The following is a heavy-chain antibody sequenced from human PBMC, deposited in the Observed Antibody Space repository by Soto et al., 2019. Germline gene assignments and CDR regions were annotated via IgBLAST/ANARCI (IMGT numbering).Heavy chain of an antibody. CDR2: ISGSGSNT. CDR3: DGSDF. J-gene: IGHJ4*02. CDR1: GFTFSTYA. V-gene: IGHV3-23*01. Sequence: GGSLRLSCAASGFTFSTYAMSWARQAPGKGLEWVSTISGSGSNTHYADSVRGRFTISRDNSKNTLYLQMESPRVEDTAVYYCDGSDFWGQGTLVTVSS. D-gene: IGHD1-26*01.